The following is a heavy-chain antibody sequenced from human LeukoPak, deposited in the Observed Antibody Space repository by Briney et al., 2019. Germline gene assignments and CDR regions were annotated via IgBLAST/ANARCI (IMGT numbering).Heavy chain of an antibody. CDR1: GFTVSSNS. Sequence: GGSLRLSCTVSGFTVSSNSKSWVRQAPGKGVEGVSFIYSDNTHYSDSVEGRFTISRDNSKNTLYLQMNSLRAEDTAVYYCAGEGNYDSSGYRDYWGQGTLVTVSS. CDR2: IYSDNT. J-gene: IGHJ4*02. D-gene: IGHD3-22*01. V-gene: IGHV3-53*01. CDR3: AGEGNYDSSGYRDY.